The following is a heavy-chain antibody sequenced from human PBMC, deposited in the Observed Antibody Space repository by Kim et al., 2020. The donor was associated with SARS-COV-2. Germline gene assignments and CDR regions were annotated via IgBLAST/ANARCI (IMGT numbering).Heavy chain of an antibody. CDR2: IYSGGST. J-gene: IGHJ3*02. Sequence: GGSLRHSCAASGFTVSSNYMSWVRQAPGKGLEWVSVIYSGGSTYYADSVKGRFTISRDNSKNTLYLQMNSLRAEDTAVYYCARDRNDAFDIWGQGTMVTVSS. CDR1: GFTVSSNY. V-gene: IGHV3-53*01. CDR3: ARDRNDAFDI.